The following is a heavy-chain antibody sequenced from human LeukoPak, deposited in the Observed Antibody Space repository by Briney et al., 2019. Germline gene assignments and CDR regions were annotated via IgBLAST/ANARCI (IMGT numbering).Heavy chain of an antibody. D-gene: IGHD3-16*01. V-gene: IGHV3-30*18. Sequence: GGSLRLSCAASGFTFSSYGMHWVRQAPGKGLEGVAVISYDGSNKYYADSVKGGFTISRDNSKNTLYLQMNSLRAEDTAVYYCAKDLGSYYYYYMDVWGKGTTVTVSS. J-gene: IGHJ6*03. CDR2: ISYDGSNK. CDR3: AKDLGSYYYYYMDV. CDR1: GFTFSSYG.